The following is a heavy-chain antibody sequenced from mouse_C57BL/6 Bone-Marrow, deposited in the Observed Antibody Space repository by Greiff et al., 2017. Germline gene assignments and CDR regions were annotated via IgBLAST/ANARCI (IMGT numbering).Heavy chain of an antibody. CDR3: ERRYGRSYRYFDV. CDR1: GFTFSSYG. Sequence: EVMLVESGGDLVKPGGSLKLSCAASGFTFSSYGMSWVRQTPDKRLEWVATISSGGSYTYYPDSVKGRFTISRDNAKNTLYLQMSSLKSEDTAMYYCERRYGRSYRYFDVWGTGTTVTVSS. J-gene: IGHJ1*03. V-gene: IGHV5-6*02. CDR2: ISSGGSYT. D-gene: IGHD1-1*01.